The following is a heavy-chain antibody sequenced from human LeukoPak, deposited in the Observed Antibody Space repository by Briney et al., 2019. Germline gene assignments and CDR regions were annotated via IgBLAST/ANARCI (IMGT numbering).Heavy chain of an antibody. D-gene: IGHD2-21*02. CDR1: GGSISSYY. J-gene: IGHJ4*02. CDR2: INHSGST. CDR3: ARLEAYCGGDCYIFDY. V-gene: IGHV4-34*01. Sequence: SETLSLTCTVSGGSISSYYWSWIRQPPGKGLEWIGEINHSGSTNYNPSLKSRVTISVDTSKNQFSLKLSSVTAADTAVYYCARLEAYCGGDCYIFDYWGQGTLVTVSS.